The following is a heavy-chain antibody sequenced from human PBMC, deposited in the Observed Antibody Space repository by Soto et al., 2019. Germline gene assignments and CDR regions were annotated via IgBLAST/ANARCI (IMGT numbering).Heavy chain of an antibody. Sequence: SETLSLTCTVSGGSISGSSYYWGGIRQPPGKGLEWIGSIYNSGSTYYNPSLKSRVTISIDTSKNQFSLKLSSLTAADTAVYYCARLLDGLHFDYWGQGTLVTVSS. CDR1: GGSISGSSYY. CDR3: ARLLDGLHFDY. J-gene: IGHJ4*02. V-gene: IGHV4-39*01. D-gene: IGHD3-9*01. CDR2: IYNSGST.